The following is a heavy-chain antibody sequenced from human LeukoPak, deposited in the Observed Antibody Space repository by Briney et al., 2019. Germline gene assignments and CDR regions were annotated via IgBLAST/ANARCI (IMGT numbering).Heavy chain of an antibody. V-gene: IGHV3-21*01. Sequence: GGSLRLSCAAYGFTFSSYSMNWVRQAPGKGLEWVSSISSSSSYIYYADSVKGRFTISRDNAKNSLYLQMNSLRAEDTAVYYCATNYGGYVIDYWGQGTLVTVSS. J-gene: IGHJ4*02. D-gene: IGHD5-12*01. CDR3: ATNYGGYVIDY. CDR2: ISSSSSYI. CDR1: GFTFSSYS.